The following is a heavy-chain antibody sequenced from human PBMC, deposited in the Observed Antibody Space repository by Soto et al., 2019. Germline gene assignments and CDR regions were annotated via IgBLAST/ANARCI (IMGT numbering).Heavy chain of an antibody. Sequence: PGGSLRLSCAASGFTFGDYYMSWIRQAPGKGLEWVSYISSSDSIVSYADSVKGRFTISRDNAKNSLYLQMNSLRAEDTAVYYCARGTTTYYYDSSGYWPLDYWGQGTLVTVSS. CDR1: GFTFGDYY. J-gene: IGHJ4*02. V-gene: IGHV3-11*04. CDR3: ARGTTTYYYDSSGYWPLDY. CDR2: ISSSDSIV. D-gene: IGHD3-22*01.